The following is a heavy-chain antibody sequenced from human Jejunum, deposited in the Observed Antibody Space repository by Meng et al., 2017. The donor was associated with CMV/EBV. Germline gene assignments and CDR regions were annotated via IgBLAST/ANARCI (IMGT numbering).Heavy chain of an antibody. V-gene: IGHV3-23*01. Sequence: GFTFSAFAMSWGRRAPGKGLEWVSAISGSGGSTYYADSVKGRFTISRDNSKSTLYLQMNSLRVDDTAVYHCAKDVRLGGNYGWFDPWGQGTLVTVSS. CDR1: GFTFSAFA. J-gene: IGHJ5*02. CDR2: ISGSGGST. CDR3: AKDVRLGGNYGWFDP. D-gene: IGHD1-26*01.